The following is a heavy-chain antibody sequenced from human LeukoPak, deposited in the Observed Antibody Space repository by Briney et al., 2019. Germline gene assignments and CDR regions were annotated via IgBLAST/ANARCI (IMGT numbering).Heavy chain of an antibody. V-gene: IGHV4-30-2*01. J-gene: IGHJ6*03. CDR2: IYHSGST. Sequence: TLSLTCTVSGGSISSGGYYWSWIRQPPGKGLEWIGYIYHSGSTYYNPSLKSRVTISVDRSKNQFSLKLSSVTAADTAVYYCARDGYSSSGLYYYYMDVWGKGTTVTVSS. CDR1: GGSISSGGYY. D-gene: IGHD6-6*01. CDR3: ARDGYSSSGLYYYYMDV.